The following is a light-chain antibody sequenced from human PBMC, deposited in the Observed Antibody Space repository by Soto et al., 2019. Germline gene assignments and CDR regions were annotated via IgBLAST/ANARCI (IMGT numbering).Light chain of an antibody. CDR1: QTIRSL. CDR2: DAS. V-gene: IGKV1-5*01. Sequence: DIQMTQSPSPLSASVGDRVPITSRASQTIRSLLAWYQQKPGKAPKALIYDASRLGSGVPSRLSGSGSGTEFTLTISSLQPDVFATYYCQQYQTYATFGQGTRLEI. J-gene: IGKJ5*01. CDR3: QQYQTYAT.